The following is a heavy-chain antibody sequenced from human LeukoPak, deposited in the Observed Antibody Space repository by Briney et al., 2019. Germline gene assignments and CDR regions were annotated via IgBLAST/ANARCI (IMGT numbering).Heavy chain of an antibody. CDR2: VYYSGST. D-gene: IGHD3-9*01. J-gene: IGHJ3*02. Sequence: PSETLSLTCAVSGGSMNTDHYYWGWIRQPPGKGLAWIASVYYSGSTFYNASLKSRVTLSIDTSKNQFSLKLSSVTAADTAVYYCVRTPLGRYDILTGYLAFDIWGQGTMVTVSS. CDR3: VRTPLGRYDILTGYLAFDI. CDR1: GGSMNTDHYY. V-gene: IGHV4-39*01.